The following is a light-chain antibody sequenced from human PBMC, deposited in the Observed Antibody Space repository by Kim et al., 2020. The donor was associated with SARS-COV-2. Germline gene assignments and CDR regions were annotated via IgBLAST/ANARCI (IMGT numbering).Light chain of an antibody. CDR2: DVS. V-gene: IGLV2-14*03. CDR1: SSDVGGYNY. Sequence: QSALTQPASVSGSPGQSITISYTGTSSDVGGYNYVSWYQQHPGKAPKVMIYDVSNRPSGVSNRFSGSKSGNTASLTISGLQTEDEADYYCCSYTSSATLIFGGGTQLTVL. CDR3: CSYTSSATLI. J-gene: IGLJ2*01.